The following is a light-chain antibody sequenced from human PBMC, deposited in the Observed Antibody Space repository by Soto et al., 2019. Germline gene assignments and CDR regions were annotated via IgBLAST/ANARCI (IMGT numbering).Light chain of an antibody. Sequence: QSVLTQPASVSGSPGQSITISCTGTMSDVGRYNYVSWYQQYPGKAPKAMIYYVSNRPSGVSNPFSGSKSGNTASLTISGLQAEDEAEYYCNSYAGTRTPYIFGTGTKVTVL. V-gene: IGLV2-14*03. CDR3: NSYAGTRTPYI. J-gene: IGLJ1*01. CDR2: YVS. CDR1: MSDVGRYNY.